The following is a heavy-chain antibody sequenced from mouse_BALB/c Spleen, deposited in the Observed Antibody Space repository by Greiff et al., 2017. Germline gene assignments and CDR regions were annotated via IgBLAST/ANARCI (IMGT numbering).Heavy chain of an antibody. CDR2: IWGDGST. CDR1: GFSLTGYC. D-gene: IGHD1-1*01. CDR3: AAFVATDAMDY. J-gene: IGHJ4*01. Sequence: VKLVESGPGLVAPSQSLSITCTASGFSLTGYCVNWVRQPPGKGLEWLGMIWGDGSTDYYSALKSRLSTSKDNSKSHVFLKMNSLQTDDTARYYCAAFVATDAMDYWGQGTSVTVSS. V-gene: IGHV2-6-7*01.